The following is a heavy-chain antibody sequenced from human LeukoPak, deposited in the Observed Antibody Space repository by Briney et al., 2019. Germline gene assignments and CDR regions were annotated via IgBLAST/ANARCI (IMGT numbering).Heavy chain of an antibody. CDR3: ARGRGVRPWD. V-gene: IGHV3-7*01. J-gene: IGHJ4*02. CDR2: IKYDGSEK. CDR1: AVTLSSYW. Sequence: GGSLRLSCVASAVTLSSYWMSWVRQAPEKGLEWVANIKYDGSEKYYVDSVKGRFTISRDNAKNSLYLQMNSPTVEDTAVYYCARGRGVRPWDWGQGTLVTVPS. D-gene: IGHD3-10*01.